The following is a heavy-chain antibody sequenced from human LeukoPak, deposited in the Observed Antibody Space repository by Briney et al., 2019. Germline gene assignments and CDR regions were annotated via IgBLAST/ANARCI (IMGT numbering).Heavy chain of an antibody. CDR3: ARSRTRAYSNLAGPRYWYFDL. D-gene: IGHD4-11*01. V-gene: IGHV1-2*02. Sequence: AAVKLSCKASGYTFTGYYMHWVRQPPGQGLEWMGWINPNCGGTNYAQKFQGRVTMTRDTSISTAYMELSRMRSDDTAVYYCARSRTRAYSNLAGPRYWYFDLWGRGTLVTVSS. CDR1: GYTFTGYY. J-gene: IGHJ2*01. CDR2: INPNCGGT.